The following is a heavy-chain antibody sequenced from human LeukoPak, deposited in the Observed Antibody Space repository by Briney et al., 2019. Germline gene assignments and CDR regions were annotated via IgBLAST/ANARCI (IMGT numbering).Heavy chain of an antibody. CDR2: MNPNSGNT. Sequence: ASVKVSCKASGYTFTSYGISWVRQTPGQGLEWMGWMNPNSGNTGYAQKFQGRVTMTRNTSISTAYMELSSLRSEDTAVYYCARACGGDCSAPFPDYWGQGTLVTVSS. CDR3: ARACGGDCSAPFPDY. D-gene: IGHD2-21*02. V-gene: IGHV1-8*02. J-gene: IGHJ4*02. CDR1: GYTFTSYG.